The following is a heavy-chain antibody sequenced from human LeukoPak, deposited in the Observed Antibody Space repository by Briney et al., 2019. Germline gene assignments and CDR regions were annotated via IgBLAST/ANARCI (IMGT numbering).Heavy chain of an antibody. CDR1: GYGFCSDW. V-gene: IGHV5-51*01. CDR3: GKRGSGRTFDY. J-gene: IGHJ4*02. D-gene: IGHD6-19*01. CDR2: IYHGDCGT. Sequence: GESLQISTNGFGYGFCSDWIGWVRHMPGGGLQWWGVIYHGDCGTRYNPSFQRRVTISVDKSINTSYLQWSRLKAADTAVYYCGKRGSGRTFDYWGQGTLVTVSS.